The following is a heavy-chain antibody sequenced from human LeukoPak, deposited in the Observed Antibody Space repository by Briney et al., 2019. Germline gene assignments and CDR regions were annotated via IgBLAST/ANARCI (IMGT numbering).Heavy chain of an antibody. Sequence: ASVKVSCKASGYTSTSPDINWVRQATGRGLEWLGWMNPRDNTGYAQKFQGRVTPTRDKSINTAYMELSSLRSEDTAVYYCARYTQHYGFDIWGQGTMVTVSA. CDR2: MNPRDNT. D-gene: IGHD3-3*02. CDR1: GYTSTSPD. CDR3: ARYTQHYGFDI. V-gene: IGHV1-8*01. J-gene: IGHJ3*02.